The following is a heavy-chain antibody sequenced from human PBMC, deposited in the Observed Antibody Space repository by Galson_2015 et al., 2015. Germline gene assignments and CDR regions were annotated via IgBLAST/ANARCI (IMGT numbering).Heavy chain of an antibody. D-gene: IGHD6-13*01. V-gene: IGHV5-51*01. CDR2: IYPSDSDT. J-gene: IGHJ4*02. CDR3: VRHSSSWSFDY. CDR1: GYSFTAYW. Sequence: QSGAEVKKPGESLKISCTGSGYSFTAYWIAWVRQMPGKGLEWMGIIYPSDSDTRYSPSFQGQVTISADKSISTAYLQWSSLKASDTAMYYCVRHSSSWSFDYWGQGTLVTVSS.